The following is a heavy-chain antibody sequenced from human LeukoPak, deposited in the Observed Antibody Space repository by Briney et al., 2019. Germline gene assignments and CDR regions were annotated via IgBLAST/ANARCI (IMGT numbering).Heavy chain of an antibody. CDR2: MYYTRST. D-gene: IGHD6-13*01. J-gene: IGHJ5*02. Sequence: PSETPSLTCTVSGDSISTSRYSWGWIRQPPGKGLEWIGSMYYTRSTNYNPSLKSRVTISVDTSKNQFSLKLSSVTAADTAVYYCARGLDSSSWYGRKNWFDPWGQGTLVTVSS. CDR1: GDSISTSRYS. CDR3: ARGLDSSSWYGRKNWFDP. V-gene: IGHV4-39*07.